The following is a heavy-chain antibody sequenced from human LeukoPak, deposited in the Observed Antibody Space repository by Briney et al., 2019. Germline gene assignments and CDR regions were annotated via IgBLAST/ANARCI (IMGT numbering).Heavy chain of an antibody. D-gene: IGHD6-13*01. CDR1: GGSISSSSYY. CDR3: ARDSKQQLQRDQGGDDAFDI. J-gene: IGHJ3*02. V-gene: IGHV4-39*07. Sequence: SETLSLTCTVSGGSISSSSYYWGWIRQPPGKGLEWIGSIYYSGSTYYNPSLKSRVTISVDTSKNQFSLKLSSVTAADTAVYYCARDSKQQLQRDQGGDDAFDIWGQGTMVTVSS. CDR2: IYYSGST.